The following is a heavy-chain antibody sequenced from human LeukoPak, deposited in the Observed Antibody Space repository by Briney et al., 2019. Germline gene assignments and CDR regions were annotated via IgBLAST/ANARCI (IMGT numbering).Heavy chain of an antibody. CDR3: VRDMDV. Sequence: GGSLRLSCVTSGFTFSSYWMTWVRQAPGKGLEWVANINQDGHEKNYVDSVKGRFSISRDNPRNSLYLQLNSLRAEDTAVYFCVRDMDVWAQGTTVSVSS. V-gene: IGHV3-7*05. J-gene: IGHJ6*02. CDR2: INQDGHEK. CDR1: GFTFSSYW.